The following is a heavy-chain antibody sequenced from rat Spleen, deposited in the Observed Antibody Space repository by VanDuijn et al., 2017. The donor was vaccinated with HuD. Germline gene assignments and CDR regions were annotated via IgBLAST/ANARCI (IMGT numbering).Heavy chain of an antibody. Sequence: EVQLVESGGGLVQPGRSLKLSCAAAGFSFSNYGMAWVRQAPTKGLEWVASITNSGGNTYHRDSVKGRFTISRDNAKTTLYLQRDSLRSEDTATYYCARRYRGMDAWGQGVMVTVSS. CDR2: ITNSGGNT. CDR1: GFSFSNYG. V-gene: IGHV5S13*01. CDR3: ARRYRGMDA. D-gene: IGHD1-7*01. J-gene: IGHJ2*01.